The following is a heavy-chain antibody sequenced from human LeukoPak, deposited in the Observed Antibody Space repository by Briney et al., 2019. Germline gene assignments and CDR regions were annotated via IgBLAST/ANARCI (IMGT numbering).Heavy chain of an antibody. Sequence: GGSLRLSCAASGFTFSSYGMHWVRQAPGKGLEWVAFIRYDGSNKYYADSVKGRFTISRDNSKNTLYLQMNSLRVEDTGVYYCARERNLDIAVAGTIFDYWGPGTLVTVSS. V-gene: IGHV3-30*02. CDR1: GFTFSSYG. CDR2: IRYDGSNK. J-gene: IGHJ4*02. D-gene: IGHD6-19*01. CDR3: ARERNLDIAVAGTIFDY.